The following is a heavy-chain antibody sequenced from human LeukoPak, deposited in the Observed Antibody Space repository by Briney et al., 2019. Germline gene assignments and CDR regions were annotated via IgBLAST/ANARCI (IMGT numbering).Heavy chain of an antibody. J-gene: IGHJ4*02. CDR3: ARNGRVRRVVKDLFEY. D-gene: IGHD3-10*01. Sequence: ASVKVSCKASGYTFTSYGISWVRQAPGQGLERMGWISAYNGNTNYAQKLQGRVTMTTDTSTSTAYMELRSLRSDDTAVYYCARNGRVRRVVKDLFEYWGQGTLVAVSS. V-gene: IGHV1-18*01. CDR2: ISAYNGNT. CDR1: GYTFTSYG.